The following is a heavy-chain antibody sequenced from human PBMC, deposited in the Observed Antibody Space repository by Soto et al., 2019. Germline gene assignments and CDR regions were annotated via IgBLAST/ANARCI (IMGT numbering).Heavy chain of an antibody. D-gene: IGHD6-6*01. Sequence: GGSLRLSCAASGFTFSDYYMSWIRQAPGKGLEWVSYISSSGSTIYYADSVKGRFTISRDNAKNSLYLQMNSLRAEDTAVYYCASESMEYSSSTTLNWGQGTLVTVSS. CDR3: ASESMEYSSSTTLN. CDR2: ISSSGSTI. V-gene: IGHV3-11*01. J-gene: IGHJ4*02. CDR1: GFTFSDYY.